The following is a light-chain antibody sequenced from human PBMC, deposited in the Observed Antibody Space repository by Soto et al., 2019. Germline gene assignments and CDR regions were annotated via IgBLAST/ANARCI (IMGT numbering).Light chain of an antibody. Sequence: EIVMTQSPVTLSVSPGERATLSCRASQNISRSLAWYQQKPGQGPSLLIYGTSTWAGGVPARFSGGGSGTEFTLTITSLQSEDFAVYYCQQYNGWPRTFGQGTKVEI. J-gene: IGKJ1*01. V-gene: IGKV3-15*01. CDR1: QNISRS. CDR2: GTS. CDR3: QQYNGWPRT.